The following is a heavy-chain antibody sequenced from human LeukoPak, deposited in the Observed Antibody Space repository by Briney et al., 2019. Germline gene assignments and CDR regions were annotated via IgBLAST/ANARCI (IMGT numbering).Heavy chain of an antibody. D-gene: IGHD3-22*01. CDR1: YG. V-gene: IGHV3-48*03. J-gene: IGHJ4*02. CDR3: ARDLTAILEFVAF. Sequence: YGMSWVRQAPGKGLEWVSYISTSDSGSTMYFADSVEGRFTMTRDIAKNLLYLRLNSLRAEDTAVYYCARDLTAILEFVAFWGQGTLVALSS. CDR2: ISTSDSGSTM.